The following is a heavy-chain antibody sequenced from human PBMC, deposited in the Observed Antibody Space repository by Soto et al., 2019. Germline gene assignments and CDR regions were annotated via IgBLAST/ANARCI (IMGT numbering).Heavy chain of an antibody. CDR1: GFSFSNYA. CDR2: FSAAGRT. J-gene: IGHJ4*02. D-gene: IGHD4-17*01. CDR3: AKESMPEHYGDTLFDY. Sequence: EVQLLESVGTLVQPGGSLRLSCAASGFSFSNYALSWVRQAPGKGLEWVSTFSAAGRTYYADSVRGRFTIARDSSQNTVHLQISDLRPEDTAVYYCAKESMPEHYGDTLFDYWGQGTRATVSS. V-gene: IGHV3-23*01.